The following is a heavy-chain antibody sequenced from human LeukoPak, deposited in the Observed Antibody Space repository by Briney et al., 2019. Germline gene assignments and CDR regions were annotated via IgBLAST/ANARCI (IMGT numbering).Heavy chain of an antibody. J-gene: IGHJ4*02. D-gene: IGHD3-22*01. V-gene: IGHV4-34*01. CDR2: INHSGST. Sequence: PSETLSLTCAVYGGSFSGCYWSWIRQPPGKGPEWIGEINHSGSTNYNPSLKSRVTISVDTSKNQFSLKLSSVTAADTAVYYCARNPPRYYDSSGPSRNWGQGTLVTVSS. CDR3: ARNPPRYYDSSGPSRN. CDR1: GGSFSGCY.